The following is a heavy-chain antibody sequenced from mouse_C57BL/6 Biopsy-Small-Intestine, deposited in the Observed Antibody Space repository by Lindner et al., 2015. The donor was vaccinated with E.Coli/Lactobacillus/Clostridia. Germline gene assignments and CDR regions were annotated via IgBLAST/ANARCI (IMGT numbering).Heavy chain of an antibody. CDR2: FDPEDEET. V-gene: IGHV1-83*01. CDR1: GYTFSELS. D-gene: IGHD2-2*01. J-gene: IGHJ1*01. CDR3: ATTPRGRGSSYLGSWLKYGLDV. Sequence: SVKVSCKVSGYTFSELSFHWVRQAPGKGLEWMGGFDPEDEETIYSQKFKGRVTLTEATSTDTAYMELSSLRSEDTAVYYCATTPRGRGSSYLGSWLKYGLDVWGQGTTVTVSS.